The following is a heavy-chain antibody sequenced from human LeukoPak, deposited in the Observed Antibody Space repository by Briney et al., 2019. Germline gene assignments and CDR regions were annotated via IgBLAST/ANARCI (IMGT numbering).Heavy chain of an antibody. CDR2: ISGSGGST. V-gene: IGHV3-23*01. Sequence: GGSLRLSCAASGFTFSSYAMSWVRQAPAKGLEWVSAISGSGGSTYYADSVKGRFTISRDNSKNTLYLQMNSLRAEDTAVYYCAKGWQRSRYQLLQGYYFDYWGQGTLVTVSS. CDR3: AKGWQRSRYQLLQGYYFDY. D-gene: IGHD2-2*01. J-gene: IGHJ4*02. CDR1: GFTFSSYA.